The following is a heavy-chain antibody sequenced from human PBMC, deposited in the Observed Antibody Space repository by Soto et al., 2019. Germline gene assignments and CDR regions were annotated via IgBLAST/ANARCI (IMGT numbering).Heavy chain of an antibody. CDR3: AKGFSYSVIDY. V-gene: IGHV3-30*18. Sequence: QVQLVESGGGVVQPGRSLRLSCAASGFTFSTYGMHWVRQAPGKGLEWVAVISYDGSNKYYADSVKGRFTTSRDNSTNTRYMHMCSLRADDTAVYYCAKGFSYSVIDYWGQGTLVTVSS. D-gene: IGHD4-4*01. CDR1: GFTFSTYG. J-gene: IGHJ4*02. CDR2: ISYDGSNK.